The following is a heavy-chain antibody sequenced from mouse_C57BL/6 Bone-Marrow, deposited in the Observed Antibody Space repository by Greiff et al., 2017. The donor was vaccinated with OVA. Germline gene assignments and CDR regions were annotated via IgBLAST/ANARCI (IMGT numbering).Heavy chain of an antibody. J-gene: IGHJ3*01. Sequence: VKLQESGAELVRPGASVKLSCKASGYTFTDYYINWVKQRPGQGLEWIARIYPGSGNTYYNEKFKGKATLTAEKSSNTAYMQLSSLTSDDSAVYFCARGRAYWGQGTLVTVSA. V-gene: IGHV1-76*01. CDR3: ARGRAY. CDR1: GYTFTDYY. CDR2: IYPGSGNT.